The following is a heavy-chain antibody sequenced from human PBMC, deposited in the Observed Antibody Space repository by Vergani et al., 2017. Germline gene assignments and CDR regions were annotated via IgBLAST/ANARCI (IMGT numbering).Heavy chain of an antibody. V-gene: IGHV1-24*01. J-gene: IGHJ4*02. CDR1: GYTLTELS. D-gene: IGHD5/OR15-5a*01. CDR3: ATAPQVYGYEVDYYFDY. Sequence: QVQLVQSGAEVKKPGASVKVSCKASGYTLTELSMHWVRQAPGKGLEWMGGFDPEDGETIYAQKFQGRVTMTEDTSTDTAYMELSSLRSEDTAVYYCATAPQVYGYEVDYYFDYWGQGTLVTVSS. CDR2: FDPEDGET.